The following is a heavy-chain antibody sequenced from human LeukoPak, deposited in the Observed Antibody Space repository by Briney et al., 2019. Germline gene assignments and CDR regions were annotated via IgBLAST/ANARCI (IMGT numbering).Heavy chain of an antibody. Sequence: ASVKDSCKASGYTFTGYFMHWVRQAPGQGVEWMGWINPNSGGKNYVQKFQSRVTMTRDTSISTAYMELSRLRSDDTAVYYCARFYYDILTGYYYFDYWGQGTLVTVSS. CDR1: GYTFTGYF. J-gene: IGHJ4*02. D-gene: IGHD3-9*01. CDR2: INPNSGGK. CDR3: ARFYYDILTGYYYFDY. V-gene: IGHV1-2*02.